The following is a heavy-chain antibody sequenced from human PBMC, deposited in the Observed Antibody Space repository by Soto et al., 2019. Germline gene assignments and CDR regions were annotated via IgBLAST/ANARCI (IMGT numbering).Heavy chain of an antibody. D-gene: IGHD6-6*01. CDR3: ARGSFSSSSSWFDP. CDR1: GDSLTSGDYF. V-gene: IGHV4-30-4*08. Sequence: PSETLSLTCTVSGDSLTSGDYFWSWIRQHPGKGLEWIGYISYTGRTYYDPSLNSRLSISVDTSKSHFSLRLNSVTAADTAVYYCARGSFSSSSSWFDPWGQGTLVTVSS. J-gene: IGHJ5*02. CDR2: ISYTGRT.